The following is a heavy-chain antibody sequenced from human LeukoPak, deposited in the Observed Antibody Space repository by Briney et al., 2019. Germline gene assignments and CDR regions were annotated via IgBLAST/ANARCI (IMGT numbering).Heavy chain of an antibody. D-gene: IGHD1-7*01. CDR3: AKGTSARKAYYFDY. V-gene: IGHV3-23*01. Sequence: QSGGSLRLSCAASGFTFSSYAMSWVRQAPGKGLEWVSAISGSGGSTYYADSVKGRFTISRDNSKNTLYLQMNSLRAEDTAVYYCAKGTSARKAYYFDYWGQGTLVTVSS. CDR2: ISGSGGST. CDR1: GFTFSSYA. J-gene: IGHJ4*02.